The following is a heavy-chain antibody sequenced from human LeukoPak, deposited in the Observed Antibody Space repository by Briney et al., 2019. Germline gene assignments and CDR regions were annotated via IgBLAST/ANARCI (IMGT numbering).Heavy chain of an antibody. J-gene: IGHJ4*02. D-gene: IGHD6-13*01. Sequence: SETLSLTCAVCGGSFSGYYWSWIRQPPAKGLEWIGEINHSASNNYNPSLKSRVTISVDTSKNQFSLKLSSVTAADTAVYYCASSRYSSSWYEYWGQGTLVTVSS. V-gene: IGHV4-34*01. CDR2: INHSASN. CDR3: ASSRYSSSWYEY. CDR1: GGSFSGYY.